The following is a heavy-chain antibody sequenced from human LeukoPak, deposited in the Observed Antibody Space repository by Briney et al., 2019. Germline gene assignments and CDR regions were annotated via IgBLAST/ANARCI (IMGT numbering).Heavy chain of an antibody. D-gene: IGHD3-22*01. Sequence: ASVKVSCKASGYTFTSCNMQWVRQAPGQGLEWMGVINPRGGSTTYAQKFQGRVTMTRDTSTSTVYMELSGLRSEDTAVYYCARLLYSSGHRGFGYWGQGTLVTVSS. CDR2: INPRGGST. CDR1: GYTFTSCN. V-gene: IGHV1-46*01. CDR3: ARLLYSSGHRGFGY. J-gene: IGHJ4*02.